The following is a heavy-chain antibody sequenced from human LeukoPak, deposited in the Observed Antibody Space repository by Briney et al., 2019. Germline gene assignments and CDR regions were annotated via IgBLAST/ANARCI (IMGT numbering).Heavy chain of an antibody. CDR2: IYYSGST. D-gene: IGHD6-19*01. Sequence: PSETLSLTCTVSGGSISSYYWSWIRQPPGKGLEWIGYIYYSGSTNYNPSLKSRVTISVDTSKNQFSLKLSSVTAADTAVYCCASRSLNSSGWYFDYWGQGTLVTVSS. CDR3: ASRSLNSSGWYFDY. CDR1: GGSISSYY. V-gene: IGHV4-59*08. J-gene: IGHJ4*02.